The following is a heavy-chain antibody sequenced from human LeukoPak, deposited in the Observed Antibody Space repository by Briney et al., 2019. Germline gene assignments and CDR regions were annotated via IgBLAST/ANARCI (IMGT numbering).Heavy chain of an antibody. CDR3: ASLGGYYESSSYSQLDAFDI. CDR1: NGSISNYF. Sequence: PSETLSLTCTVSNGSISNYFWSWIRQPPGKGLEWIGYVHHSGTANYNPSLMSRVNISIDTSEHRLSLKPSSVTAADTALYYCASLGGYYESSSYSQLDAFDIWGQGTMVTVSS. D-gene: IGHD3-22*01. J-gene: IGHJ3*02. V-gene: IGHV4-59*01. CDR2: VHHSGTA.